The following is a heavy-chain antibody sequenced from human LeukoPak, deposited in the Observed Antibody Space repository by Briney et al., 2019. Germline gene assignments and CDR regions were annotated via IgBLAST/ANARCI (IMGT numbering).Heavy chain of an antibody. J-gene: IGHJ4*02. CDR2: ISYDGSNK. Sequence: QAGGSLRLSCAASGFTFSSYGMHWVRQAPGKGLEWVAVISYDGSNKYYADSVKGRFTISRDNSKNTLYLQMNSLRAEDTAVYYCAKERGHSRYFDYWGQGTLVTVSS. V-gene: IGHV3-30*18. CDR3: AKERGHSRYFDY. CDR1: GFTFSSYG. D-gene: IGHD4-11*01.